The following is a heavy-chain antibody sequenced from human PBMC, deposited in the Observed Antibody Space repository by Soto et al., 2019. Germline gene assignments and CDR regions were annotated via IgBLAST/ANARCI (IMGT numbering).Heavy chain of an antibody. Sequence: GESLKISCKGSGYSFTSYWISWVRQMPGKGLEWMGRIDPSDSYTNYSPSFQGHVTISADKSISTAYLQWSSLKASDTAMYYCAREVAVASYYYYGMDVWGQGTKVTVSS. J-gene: IGHJ6*02. V-gene: IGHV5-10-1*01. CDR1: GYSFTSYW. CDR2: IDPSDSYT. CDR3: AREVAVASYYYYGMDV. D-gene: IGHD6-19*01.